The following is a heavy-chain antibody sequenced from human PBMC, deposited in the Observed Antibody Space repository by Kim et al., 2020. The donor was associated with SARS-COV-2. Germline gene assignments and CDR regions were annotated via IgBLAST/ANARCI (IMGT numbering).Heavy chain of an antibody. J-gene: IGHJ4*02. Sequence: GGSLRLSCAASGFTFSSYGMHWVRQAPGKGLEWVAVISYDGSNKYYADSVKGRFTISRDNSKNTLYLQMNSLRAEDTAVYYCAKAVGATRGGDYWGQGTLVTVSS. CDR2: ISYDGSNK. V-gene: IGHV3-30*18. D-gene: IGHD1-26*01. CDR1: GFTFSSYG. CDR3: AKAVGATRGGDY.